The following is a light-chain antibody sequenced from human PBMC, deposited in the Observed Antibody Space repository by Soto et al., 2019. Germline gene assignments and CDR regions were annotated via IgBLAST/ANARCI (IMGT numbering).Light chain of an antibody. V-gene: IGKV1-39*01. J-gene: IGKJ1*01. CDR2: AAS. CDR1: QSISNY. Sequence: DIQMTQSPSSLSASVGDRVTITCRASQSISNYLNWYQQKPGKAPKLLIYAASSMQSGVPSRFNVSGSETDFTLTISSLQPDDSATYYCQQSFRPLWTFGQGTKVEV. CDR3: QQSFRPLWT.